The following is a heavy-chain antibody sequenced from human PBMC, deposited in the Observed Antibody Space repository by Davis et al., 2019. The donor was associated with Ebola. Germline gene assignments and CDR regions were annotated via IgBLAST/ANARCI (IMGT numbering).Heavy chain of an antibody. CDR1: GFTFSSYS. CDR2: ISSSSSTI. V-gene: IGHV3-48*02. Sequence: GESLKISCAASGFTFSSYSMNWARQAPGKGLEWVSYISSSSSTIYYADSVKGRFTISRDNAKNSLDLQMNSLRDEDTAVYYCARCAGDYYYYYMDVWGKGTAVTVSS. CDR3: ARCAGDYYYYYMDV. J-gene: IGHJ6*03.